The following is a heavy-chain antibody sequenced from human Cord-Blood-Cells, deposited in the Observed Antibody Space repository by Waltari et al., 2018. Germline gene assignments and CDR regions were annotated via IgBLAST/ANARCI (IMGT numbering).Heavy chain of an antibody. CDR1: GYSISSGYY. Sequence: QVQLQESGPGLVKPSETLSLTCTVSGYSISSGYYWGWMRPPPGKGLGLIGSIYHSGSTYYNPSLKSRVTISVDTSKNQFSLKLSSVTAADTAVYYCARDLRFLEWLLYAFDIWGQGTMVTVSS. J-gene: IGHJ3*02. CDR3: ARDLRFLEWLLYAFDI. D-gene: IGHD3-3*01. V-gene: IGHV4-38-2*02. CDR2: IYHSGST.